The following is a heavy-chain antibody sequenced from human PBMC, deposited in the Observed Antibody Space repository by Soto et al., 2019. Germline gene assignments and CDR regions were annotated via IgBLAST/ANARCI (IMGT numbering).Heavy chain of an antibody. CDR3: TRASSLDFDF. D-gene: IGHD3-16*01. V-gene: IGHV3-30*03. Sequence: GGSLRLSCAASGFAFSSYGMHWVRQAPGKGLEWVAVISYDGSNKYYADSVKGRFTISRDNSKNTLYLQMNSLRTEDTALYYCTRASSLDFDFWGQGTLVTVSS. CDR1: GFAFSSYG. J-gene: IGHJ4*02. CDR2: ISYDGSNK.